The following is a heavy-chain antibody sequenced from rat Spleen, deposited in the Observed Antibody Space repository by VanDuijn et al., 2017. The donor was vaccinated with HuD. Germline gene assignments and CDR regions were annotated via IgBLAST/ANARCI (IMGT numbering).Heavy chain of an antibody. CDR2: ISYDGSST. CDR1: GFTFSDYY. V-gene: IGHV5-29*01. Sequence: EVQLVESDGGLVQPGRSLKLSCAASGFTFSDYYMAWVRQAPTKGLEWVATISYDGSSTYYLDSVKGRFTISRDNAKSTLYLQMDSLRSEDTATYYCAKTYYGSIFDYWGQGVMVTVSS. D-gene: IGHD1-9*01. CDR3: AKTYYGSIFDY. J-gene: IGHJ2*01.